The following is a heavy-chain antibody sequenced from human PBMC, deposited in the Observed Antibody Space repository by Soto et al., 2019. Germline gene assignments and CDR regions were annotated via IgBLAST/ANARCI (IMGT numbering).Heavy chain of an antibody. J-gene: IGHJ5*01. D-gene: IGHD5-18*01. CDR2: IYYSGST. Sequence: SETLSLTCAVSGGAISSYYWSWIRQPPGKGLEWIGDIYYSGSTNYNPSLKSRVTISVDTSKNQFSLKLSSVTAADTAVYYCAKDSGYNYGYSRWFDPWGQATPVTVSS. V-gene: IGHV4-59*01. CDR1: GGAISSYY. CDR3: AKDSGYNYGYSRWFDP.